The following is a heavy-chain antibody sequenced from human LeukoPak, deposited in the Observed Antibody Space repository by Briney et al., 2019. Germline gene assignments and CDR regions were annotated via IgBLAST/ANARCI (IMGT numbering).Heavy chain of an antibody. J-gene: IGHJ4*02. CDR2: IKSKTGGGTT. CDR1: GFTFSNAW. V-gene: IGHV3-15*01. D-gene: IGHD3-22*01. Sequence: GSLRLSCAASGFTFSNAWMSWVRQAPGKGLEWVGLIKSKTGGGTTDYTAPVKGRFTISRDDSKNTLYLQMNSLKTEDTAVYYCTTDLPFYDSRGYIAYYFDYWGQGTLVTVSS. CDR3: TTDLPFYDSRGYIAYYFDY.